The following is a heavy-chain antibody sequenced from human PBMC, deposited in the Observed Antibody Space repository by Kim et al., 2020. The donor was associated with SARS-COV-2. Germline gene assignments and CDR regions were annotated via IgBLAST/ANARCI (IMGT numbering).Heavy chain of an antibody. CDR2: ISSNGGST. V-gene: IGHV3-64*02. D-gene: IGHD6-13*01. CDR3: ARGTKAAAYWYFDL. CDR1: GFTFSRYA. Sequence: GGSLRLSCAASGFTFSRYAMHWVRQAPGKGLEYVSAISSNGGSTYYADSVKGRFTISRDNSKNTLYLQMGSLRAEDMAVYYCARGTKAAAYWYFDLWGRGTLVTVSS. J-gene: IGHJ2*01.